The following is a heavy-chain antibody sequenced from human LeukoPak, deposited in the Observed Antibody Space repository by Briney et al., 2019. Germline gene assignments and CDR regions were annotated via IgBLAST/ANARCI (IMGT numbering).Heavy chain of an antibody. J-gene: IGHJ4*02. Sequence: ASVKVSCKASGYTFTGYYIHWVRQAPGQGLEWMGIINPSGGSTRYAQKFQGRVTMTRDTSTSTVYMELSSLRSEDTAVYYCARDLHLDIVVEPTATPLDYWGQGTLVTVSS. D-gene: IGHD2-2*02. CDR2: INPSGGST. V-gene: IGHV1-46*01. CDR3: ARDLHLDIVVEPTATPLDY. CDR1: GYTFTGYY.